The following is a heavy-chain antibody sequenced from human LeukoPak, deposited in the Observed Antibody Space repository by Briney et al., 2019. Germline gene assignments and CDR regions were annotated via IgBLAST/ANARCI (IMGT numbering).Heavy chain of an antibody. CDR1: GFTISSYA. Sequence: SGGSLRLSCAASGFTISSYAMSWVRQAPGKGLEWVSAISGSGGSTYYADSVKGRFTISRDNSKNTLYLQMNSLRAEDTAVYYCAKGSYYDSSGSFYFDYWGQGTLVTVSS. CDR3: AKGSYYDSSGSFYFDY. J-gene: IGHJ4*02. CDR2: ISGSGGST. V-gene: IGHV3-23*01. D-gene: IGHD3-22*01.